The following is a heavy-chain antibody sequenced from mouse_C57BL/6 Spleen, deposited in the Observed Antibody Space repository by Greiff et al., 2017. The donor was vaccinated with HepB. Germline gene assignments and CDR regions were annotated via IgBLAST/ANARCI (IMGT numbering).Heavy chain of an antibody. D-gene: IGHD1-1*01. J-gene: IGHJ4*01. CDR1: GYTFTSYW. CDR2: IDPNSGGT. V-gene: IGHV1-72*01. Sequence: QVHVKQSGAELVKPGASVKLSCKASGYTFTSYWMHWVKQRPGRGLEWIGRIDPNSGGTKYNEKFKSKATLTVDKPSSTAYMQLSSLTSEDSAVYYCARRLTTVVPYYAMDYWGQGTSVTVSS. CDR3: ARRLTTVVPYYAMDY.